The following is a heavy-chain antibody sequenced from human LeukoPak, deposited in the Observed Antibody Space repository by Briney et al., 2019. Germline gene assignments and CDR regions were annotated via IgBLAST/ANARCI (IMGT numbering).Heavy chain of an antibody. Sequence: GASVKVSCKVSGYTLTELSMHWVRQAPGKGLEWMGGFDPEDGETIYAQKFQGRVTMTEDTSTDTAYMELSSLRSEDTAVYYCAREDCSSTSCLFPGEMDVWGKGTTVTVSS. V-gene: IGHV1-24*01. CDR1: GYTLTELS. CDR3: AREDCSSTSCLFPGEMDV. D-gene: IGHD2-2*01. J-gene: IGHJ6*04. CDR2: FDPEDGET.